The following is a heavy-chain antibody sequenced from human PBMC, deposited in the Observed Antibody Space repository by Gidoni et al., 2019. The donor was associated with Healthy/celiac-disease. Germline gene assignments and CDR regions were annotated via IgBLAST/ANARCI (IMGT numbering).Heavy chain of an antibody. D-gene: IGHD2-2*02. CDR3: ARTEYCSSTSCYSWYFDL. Sequence: QVTLKESGPVLVKPTETLTLTCTVSGFSLSNARLGVSCIHQPPGKALEWLAHIFSIDEKSYSTSLKSRLTISKDTSKSQVVLTMTNMDPVDTATYYCARTEYCSSTSCYSWYFDLWGRGTLVTVSS. CDR1: GFSLSNARLG. CDR2: IFSIDEK. J-gene: IGHJ2*01. V-gene: IGHV2-26*01.